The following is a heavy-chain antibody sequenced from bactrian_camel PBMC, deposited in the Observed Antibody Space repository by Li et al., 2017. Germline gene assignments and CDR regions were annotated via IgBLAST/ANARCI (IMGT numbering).Heavy chain of an antibody. V-gene: IGHV3S53*01. CDR1: GFRYTC. CDR2: IGGDGIR. Sequence: VQLVESGGGSVQSGGSLRLSCETPGFRYTCMGWFRQAPGEEREGVASIGGDGIRSYADSVEGRFTISRDNTKTKTYLNMTNLQPEDSGVYYCAADFNVRGSCRLWYVGMDYWGQGTQVTVS. D-gene: IGHD2*01. J-gene: IGHJ7*01.